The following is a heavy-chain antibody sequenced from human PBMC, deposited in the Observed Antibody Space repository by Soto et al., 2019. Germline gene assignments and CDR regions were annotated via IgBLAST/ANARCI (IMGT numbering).Heavy chain of an antibody. CDR1: SGSFSGYY. J-gene: IGHJ4*02. CDR3: AITGLRWRTFDY. D-gene: IGHD4-17*01. CDR2: INHSGST. V-gene: IGHV4-34*01. Sequence: QVQLQQWGAGLLKPSETLSLTCAVYSGSFSGYYWSWIRQPPGKGLEWIGEINHSGSTNYNPSLTRRATIPVGTSKNQFSLKLSSVTAADTAVYYCAITGLRWRTFDYSGQGTLVTVSS.